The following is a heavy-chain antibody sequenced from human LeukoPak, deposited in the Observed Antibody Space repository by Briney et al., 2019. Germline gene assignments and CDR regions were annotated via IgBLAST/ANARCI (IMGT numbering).Heavy chain of an antibody. CDR1: GFTFLTYA. CDR3: AKAGRCGWYPGWPFDI. CDR2: IRDSGAST. V-gene: IGHV3-23*01. D-gene: IGHD6-19*01. J-gene: IGHJ3*02. Sequence: PGGSLRLSCAASGFTFLTYAMSWVRQAPGKGLQWVSVIRDSGASTYYADSVKGRFTISRDNSKNTLYLQMNSLRAEDTAVYYCAKAGRCGWYPGWPFDIWGQGTMVTVSS.